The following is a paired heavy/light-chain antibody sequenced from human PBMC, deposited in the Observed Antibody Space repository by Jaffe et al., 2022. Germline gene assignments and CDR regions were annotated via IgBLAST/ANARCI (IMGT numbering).Light chain of an antibody. Sequence: DIQMTQSPSSLSASVGDRVTITCRASQGISNYLAWYQQKPGKVPKLLIYAASTLQSGVPSRFSGSGSGTDFTLTISSLQPEDVATYYCQKYNSARAFGQGTKVEIK. CDR3: QKYNSARA. CDR1: QGISNY. V-gene: IGKV1-27*01. CDR2: AAS. J-gene: IGKJ1*01.
Heavy chain of an antibody. CDR3: ARDLFPPGRYDILTGYSPYLN. V-gene: IGHV1-46*03. Sequence: QVQLVQSGAEVKKPGASVKVSCKASGYTFTSYYMHWVRQAPGQGLEWMGIINPSGGSTSYAQKFQGRVTMTRDTSTSTVYMELSSLRSEDTAVYYCARDLFPPGRYDILTGYSPYLNWGQGTLVTVSS. J-gene: IGHJ4*02. D-gene: IGHD3-9*01. CDR2: INPSGGST. CDR1: GYTFTSYY.